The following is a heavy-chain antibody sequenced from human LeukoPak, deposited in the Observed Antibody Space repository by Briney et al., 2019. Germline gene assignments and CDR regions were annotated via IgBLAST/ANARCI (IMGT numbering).Heavy chain of an antibody. CDR2: ISSSGSTI. CDR1: GFTFSSYE. V-gene: IGHV3-48*03. Sequence: GGSLRLSCAASGFTFSSYEMNWVRQAPGKGLEWVSYISSSGSTIYYADSVKGRFTISRDSAKNSLYLQMNSLRAEDTALYYCARVSDISVAAYFDPWGQGTLVTVSS. J-gene: IGHJ4*02. D-gene: IGHD6-19*01. CDR3: ARVSDISVAAYFDP.